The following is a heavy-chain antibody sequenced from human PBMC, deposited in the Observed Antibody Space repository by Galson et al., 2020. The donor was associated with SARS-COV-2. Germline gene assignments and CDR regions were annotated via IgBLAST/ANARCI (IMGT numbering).Heavy chain of an antibody. CDR2: ITSSGTTI. CDR1: GFIFSDYD. CDR3: GIDRGRSGGNGFDP. V-gene: IGHV3-48*03. Sequence: GESLKISCAASGFIFSDYDMTWVRQAPGKGLEWVLYITSSGTTIYHADSVKGRFTISRDNAKNSLYVEMNFLRDEDTGGYYGGIDRGRSGGNGFDPWGQGTLVTVSS. D-gene: IGHD1-26*01. J-gene: IGHJ5*02.